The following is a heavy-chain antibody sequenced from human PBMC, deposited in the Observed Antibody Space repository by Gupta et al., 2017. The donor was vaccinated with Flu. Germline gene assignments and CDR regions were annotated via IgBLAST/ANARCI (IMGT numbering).Heavy chain of an antibody. D-gene: IGHD6-19*01. J-gene: IGHJ1*01. V-gene: IGHV3-23*01. Sequence: SPYAMSWVRQVRGKGLEWVSAISGSGGSKYYADAVQGRFTSSRDNSKNTVFLQMNSLRVEDTAVYYCAKLRYTGGGAFQHWGQGTPVTVSS. CDR3: AKLRYTGGGAFQH. CDR1: SPYA. CDR2: ISGSGGSK.